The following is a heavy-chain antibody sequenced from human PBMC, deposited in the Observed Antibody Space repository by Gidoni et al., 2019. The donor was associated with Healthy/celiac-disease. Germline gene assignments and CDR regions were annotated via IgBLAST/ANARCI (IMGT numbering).Heavy chain of an antibody. V-gene: IGHV4-59*08. Sequence: QVQLQESGPGLVKPSETLSLTCTVSGGSISSFYWSWIRQPPGKGLEWIGYISYSGNTNSNPALKRQVTISVDTSKNQFSLKLSSVTAADTAVYYCARHQRYHYGSGSQNWFDPWGQGTLVTVSS. CDR1: GGSISSFY. CDR3: ARHQRYHYGSGSQNWFDP. J-gene: IGHJ5*02. CDR2: ISYSGNT. D-gene: IGHD3-10*01.